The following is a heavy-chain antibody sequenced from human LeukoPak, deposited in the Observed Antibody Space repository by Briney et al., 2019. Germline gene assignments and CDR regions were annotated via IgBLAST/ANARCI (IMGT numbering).Heavy chain of an antibody. Sequence: GGSLRLSCAVSGFTFSSHWMHWVRQAPGKGLVWVSRINGDGSATAYADSVKGRFTVSRDNAKNTLYLQMNGLRAEDTAVYYCAREWLSSGWCEDYWGQGTLVTVSS. CDR3: AREWLSSGWCEDY. V-gene: IGHV3-74*01. CDR2: INGDGSAT. J-gene: IGHJ4*02. D-gene: IGHD6-19*01. CDR1: GFTFSSHW.